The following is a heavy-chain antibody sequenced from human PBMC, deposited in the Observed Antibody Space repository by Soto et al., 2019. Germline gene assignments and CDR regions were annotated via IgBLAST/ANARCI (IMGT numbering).Heavy chain of an antibody. Sequence: GESLKISCKGSGYSFTSYWISWVRQMPGKGLEWMGRIDPSDSYTNYSPSFQGHVTISADKPISTAYLQWSSLKASDTAMYYCARTYYYDSSGYRYYYYGMDVWGQGNTVTVSS. D-gene: IGHD3-22*01. CDR2: IDPSDSYT. V-gene: IGHV5-10-1*01. CDR1: GYSFTSYW. CDR3: ARTYYYDSSGYRYYYYGMDV. J-gene: IGHJ6*02.